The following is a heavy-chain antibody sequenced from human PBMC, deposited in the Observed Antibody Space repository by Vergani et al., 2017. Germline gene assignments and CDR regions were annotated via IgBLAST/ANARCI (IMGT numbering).Heavy chain of an antibody. Sequence: QVQLVESGGGVVQPGRSLRLSCATSGFTLTSYGIHWVRQAPGKGLEWVSTLSASDRRTHYADSVKGRFTISRDISKNTLYLQMSSLRAEDTAVYYCARDQVPAAIRLNVGNYMDVWGKGTTVIVSS. CDR2: LSASDRRT. CDR1: GFTLTSYG. V-gene: IGHV3-NL1*01. CDR3: ARDQVPAAIRLNVGNYMDV. D-gene: IGHD2-2*02. J-gene: IGHJ6*03.